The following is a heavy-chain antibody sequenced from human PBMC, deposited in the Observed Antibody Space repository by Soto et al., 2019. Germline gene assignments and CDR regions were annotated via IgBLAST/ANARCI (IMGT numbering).Heavy chain of an antibody. CDR3: VKLGYSYGYLVY. V-gene: IGHV3-53*01. Sequence: GGSLRLSCADSGFTVSSNYMSWVRQAPGKGLEWVSVICSSGSTYYADSVKGRFTISRANSKNTLYLQINSLRAEDTAVYYCVKLGYSYGYLVYWGQGTLVTVSS. J-gene: IGHJ4*02. CDR2: ICSSGST. D-gene: IGHD5-18*01. CDR1: GFTVSSNY.